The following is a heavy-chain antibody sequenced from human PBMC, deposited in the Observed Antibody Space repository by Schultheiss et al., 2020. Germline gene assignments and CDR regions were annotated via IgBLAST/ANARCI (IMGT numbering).Heavy chain of an antibody. Sequence: GSLRLSCAVYGGSFSGYYWSWIRQPPGKGLEWIGEINHSGSTNYNPSLKSRVTISVDTSKNQFSLKLSSVTAADTAVYYCARFQTGIAVAGTRYYYYYYMDVWGKGTTVT. CDR2: INHSGST. V-gene: IGHV4-34*01. J-gene: IGHJ6*03. CDR3: ARFQTGIAVAGTRYYYYYYMDV. D-gene: IGHD6-19*01. CDR1: GGSFSGYY.